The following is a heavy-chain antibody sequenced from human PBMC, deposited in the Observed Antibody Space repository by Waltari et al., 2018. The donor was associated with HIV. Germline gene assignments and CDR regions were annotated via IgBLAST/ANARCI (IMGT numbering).Heavy chain of an antibody. CDR3: ARVRGGGMDV. CDR2: INHNSGDT. V-gene: IGHV1-2*05. CDR1: GNTLTGYY. Sequence: QEHLVQSGAEVKKPGAPVKVSCTASGNTLTGYYIHWVRQAPGQGLEWVGRINHNSGDTHYAQKFQGRVTMTRDTSISTGYMELHSLTSDDTGVYFCARVRGGGMDVWGQGTTVTVSS. D-gene: IGHD5-12*01. J-gene: IGHJ6*02.